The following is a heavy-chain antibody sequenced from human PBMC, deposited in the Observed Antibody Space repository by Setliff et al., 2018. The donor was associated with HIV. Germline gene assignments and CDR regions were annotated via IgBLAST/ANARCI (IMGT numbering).Heavy chain of an antibody. CDR2: INHSGIT. Sequence: PSETLSLTCAVYGGSFSRDYWTWIRQPPGKGPEWIGEINHSGITNYNSLLKSRVTISIDTSKNQFSLKLNSVTAADTAMYYCATGWLDSSGQKNFGSWGQGTLVTVSS. CDR1: GGSFSRDY. J-gene: IGHJ5*01. D-gene: IGHD3-22*01. V-gene: IGHV4-34*01. CDR3: ATGWLDSSGQKNFGS.